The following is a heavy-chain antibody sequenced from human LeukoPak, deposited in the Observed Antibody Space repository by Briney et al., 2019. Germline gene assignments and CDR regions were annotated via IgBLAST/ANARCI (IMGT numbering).Heavy chain of an antibody. CDR1: GYTFTGYY. Sequence: ASVKLSCKASGYTFTGYYLHWVRQAPGQGLEWMGCVNPNSGDTNYAQKFQGSVTMTRDTSISTVYMELSRLRSDDTAVYYCARASGSYWWFDSWGQGTLVTVSS. D-gene: IGHD1-26*01. J-gene: IGHJ5*01. V-gene: IGHV1-2*02. CDR3: ARASGSYWWFDS. CDR2: VNPNSGDT.